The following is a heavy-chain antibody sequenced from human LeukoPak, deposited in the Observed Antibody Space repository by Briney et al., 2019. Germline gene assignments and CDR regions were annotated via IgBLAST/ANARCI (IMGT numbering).Heavy chain of an antibody. J-gene: IGHJ5*02. CDR2: INHSGST. Sequence: SETLSLTCAVYGGSFSGYYWSWIRQPPGKGLEWIGEINHSGSTNYNPSPKSRVTMSVDTSKNQFSLKLSSVTAADTAVYYCARDVAAAIHWFDPWGQGTLVTVSS. V-gene: IGHV4-34*01. CDR1: GGSFSGYY. CDR3: ARDVAAAIHWFDP. D-gene: IGHD2-2*01.